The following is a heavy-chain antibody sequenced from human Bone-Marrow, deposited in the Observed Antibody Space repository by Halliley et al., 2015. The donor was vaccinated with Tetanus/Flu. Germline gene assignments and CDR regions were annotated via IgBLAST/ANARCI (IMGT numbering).Heavy chain of an antibody. J-gene: IGHJ6*02. CDR3: ARGHRWSNGWGTFYNYGMDA. Sequence: TLSLTCAVYGGPFTDSGHYWNWCRHPPGKGLKWIGETIHLGNTNYNPSLQSRVTISIDTSKNQFSLKLSSVSAADTAVYYCARGHRWSNGWGTFYNYGMDAWGQGTAVSVSS. CDR1: GGPFTDSGHY. D-gene: IGHD6-19*01. V-gene: IGHV4-34*12. CDR2: TIHLGNT.